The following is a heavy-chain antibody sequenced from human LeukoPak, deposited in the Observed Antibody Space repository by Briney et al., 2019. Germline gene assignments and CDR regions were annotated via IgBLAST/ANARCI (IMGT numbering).Heavy chain of an antibody. Sequence: ASLKVSCKASGYTFTGYYMHWVRQAPGQGLEWMAWINPNSGGTNYTQKFQGRVTMTRGTSITTAYLELSSLRSDDTAVYYCAREVDCSSPSCQLDYWGQGTLVTVSS. V-gene: IGHV1-2*02. J-gene: IGHJ4*02. CDR3: AREVDCSSPSCQLDY. CDR2: INPNSGGT. CDR1: GYTFTGYY. D-gene: IGHD2-2*01.